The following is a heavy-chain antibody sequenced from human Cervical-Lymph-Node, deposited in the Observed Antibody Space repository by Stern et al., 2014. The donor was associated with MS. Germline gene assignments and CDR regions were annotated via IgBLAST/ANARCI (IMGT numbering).Heavy chain of an antibody. J-gene: IGHJ4*02. CDR1: GFTLSDHY. Sequence: VQLEESGGDLAKPGGSLRLSCAASGFTLSDHYMTWIRQAPGQGLEWISYISSRGYTIYYADSVKGRFTISRDSAKNLLYLQLNSLRAEDTAVYYCARGDNVGYGYGLDYWGQGTLVTVSS. D-gene: IGHD2-2*03. CDR3: ARGDNVGYGYGLDY. CDR2: ISSRGYTI. V-gene: IGHV3-11*01.